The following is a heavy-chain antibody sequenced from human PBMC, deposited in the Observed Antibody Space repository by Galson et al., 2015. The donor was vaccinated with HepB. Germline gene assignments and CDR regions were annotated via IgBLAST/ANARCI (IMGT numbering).Heavy chain of an antibody. CDR3: ARDGDYFDY. V-gene: IGHV1-69*04. D-gene: IGHD2-15*01. J-gene: IGHJ4*02. CDR2: IIPILGIA. Sequence: SVKVSCKASGYTFTSYAMNWVRQAPGQGLEWMGRIIPILGIANYAQKFQGRVTITADKSTSTAYMELSSLRSEDTAVYYCARDGDYFDYWGQGTLVTVSS. CDR1: GYTFTSYA.